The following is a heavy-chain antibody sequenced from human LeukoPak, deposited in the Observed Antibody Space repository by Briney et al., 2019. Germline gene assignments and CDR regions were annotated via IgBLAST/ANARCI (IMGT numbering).Heavy chain of an antibody. CDR1: GFIFSSYA. CDR2: ISYDGSNK. Sequence: GGSLRLSCAASGFIFSSYAMHWVRQAPGKGLEWVAVISYDGSNKYYAGSVKGRFTISRDNSKNTLYLQMNSLRAGDTAVYYCARAEWELLGQVEYWGQGTLVTVSS. V-gene: IGHV3-30-3*01. D-gene: IGHD1-26*01. J-gene: IGHJ4*02. CDR3: ARAEWELLGQVEY.